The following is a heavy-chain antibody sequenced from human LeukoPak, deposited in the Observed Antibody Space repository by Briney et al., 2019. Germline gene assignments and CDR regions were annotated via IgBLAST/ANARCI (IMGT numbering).Heavy chain of an antibody. CDR3: ASSSGWVEH. CDR1: GFTFSSYG. CDR2: ISYDGSNK. V-gene: IGHV3-30*03. Sequence: GGSLRLSCAASGFTFSSYGMHWVRQAPGKGLEWVAVISYDGSNKYYADSVKGRFTISRDNAKNSLYLQMNSLRAEDTAVYYCASSSGWVEHWGQGTLVTVSS. D-gene: IGHD6-19*01. J-gene: IGHJ4*02.